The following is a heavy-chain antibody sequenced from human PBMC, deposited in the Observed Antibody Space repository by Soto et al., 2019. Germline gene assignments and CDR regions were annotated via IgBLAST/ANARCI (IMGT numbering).Heavy chain of an antibody. CDR1: GYTFTSYA. CDR2: INAGNGNT. CDR3: ARVGGWYVPDY. J-gene: IGHJ4*02. D-gene: IGHD6-19*01. V-gene: IGHV1-3*05. Sequence: QVQLVQSGAEEKKPGASVKVSCKASGYTFTSYAMHWVRQAPGQRLEWMGWINAGNGNTKYSQKFQGRVTITTDTSASTAYMELSSLRSEDTAVYYCARVGGWYVPDYWGQGTLVTVSS.